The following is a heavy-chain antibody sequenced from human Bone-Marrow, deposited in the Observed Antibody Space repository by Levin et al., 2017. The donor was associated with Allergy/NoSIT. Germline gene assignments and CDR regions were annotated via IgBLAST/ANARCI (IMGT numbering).Heavy chain of an antibody. Sequence: ASETLSLTCTVSDGSISNYYWSWIRQPAGKGLEWIGRMYSSGSANYNPSLKSRVTMSVDTSKNQFSLKLMSVTAADTAVYYCARNPYGDSIYGMDVWGQGTTVTVSS. CDR3: ARNPYGDSIYGMDV. D-gene: IGHD4-17*01. CDR2: MYSSGSA. CDR1: DGSISNYY. J-gene: IGHJ6*02. V-gene: IGHV4-4*07.